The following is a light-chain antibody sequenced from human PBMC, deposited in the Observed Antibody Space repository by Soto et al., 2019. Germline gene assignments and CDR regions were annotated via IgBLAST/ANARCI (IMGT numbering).Light chain of an antibody. V-gene: IGLV2-14*02. CDR2: EVT. J-gene: IGLJ1*01. Sequence: QSALTQPASVSGSPGQSITISCTGTSSDVGSYNLVSWYQQHPGKAPKLMIYEVTKRPSGVPDRFSGSKSGNTASLTVSGLQAEDEADYYCSSYAGSRYVFGTGTKVTVL. CDR1: SSDVGSYNL. CDR3: SSYAGSRYV.